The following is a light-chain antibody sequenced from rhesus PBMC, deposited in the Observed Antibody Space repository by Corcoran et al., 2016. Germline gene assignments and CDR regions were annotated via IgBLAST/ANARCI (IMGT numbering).Light chain of an antibody. CDR1: QGISVW. CDR2: KAS. V-gene: IGKV1-22*01. CDR3: LQYSSIPVT. J-gene: IGKJ3*01. Sequence: DIQMTQSPSFLSASVGDKVTITCRASQGISVWLAWYQQKPGNAPKPLMYKASSLQCGVPSRFSGSGSWTEFTLTISSLQPEEFATYYWLQYSSIPVTFGPGTKLDIK.